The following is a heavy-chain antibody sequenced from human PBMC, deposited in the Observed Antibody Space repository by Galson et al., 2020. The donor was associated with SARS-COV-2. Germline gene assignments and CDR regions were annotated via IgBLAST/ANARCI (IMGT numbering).Heavy chain of an antibody. Sequence: GESLKISCAASGFTFSSYGMHWVRQAPGKGLGWVAVIWYDGSNKYYADSVKGRFTISRDNSKNTLYLQMNSLRAEDTAVYYCAATLWFGEGIDYWGQGTLVTVSS. V-gene: IGHV3-33*01. CDR2: IWYDGSNK. CDR1: GFTFSSYG. J-gene: IGHJ4*02. D-gene: IGHD3-10*01. CDR3: AATLWFGEGIDY.